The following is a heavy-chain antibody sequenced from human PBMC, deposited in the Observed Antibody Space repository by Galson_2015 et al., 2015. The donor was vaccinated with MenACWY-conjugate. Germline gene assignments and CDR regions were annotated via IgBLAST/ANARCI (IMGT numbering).Heavy chain of an antibody. J-gene: IGHJ4*02. CDR1: GFSLRTGGVG. Sequence: PALVKPTQTLTLTCTFSGFSLRTGGVGVGWIRQPPGKALEWLALIYWDDDKRYSPSLRARLTITKGTSKNQVILTMTNMDPVDTATYSCAHLVNTRIEARYFDSWGQGTLVTVSP. D-gene: IGHD6-6*01. V-gene: IGHV2-5*02. CDR2: IYWDDDK. CDR3: AHLVNTRIEARYFDS.